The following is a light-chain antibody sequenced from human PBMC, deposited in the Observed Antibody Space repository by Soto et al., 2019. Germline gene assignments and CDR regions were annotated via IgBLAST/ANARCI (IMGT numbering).Light chain of an antibody. CDR3: QQYNDWTHT. J-gene: IGKJ1*01. CDR2: GAS. V-gene: IGKV3-15*01. CDR1: QSVSTN. Sequence: EIVMTQSPGTLSLSPGERATLSCRASQSVSTNLAWYQQIPCQAPRLLIYGASTRATGIPARFSGSGSGTEFTLAISSLQSEDFAVYYCQQYNDWTHTFGLGAKVEIK.